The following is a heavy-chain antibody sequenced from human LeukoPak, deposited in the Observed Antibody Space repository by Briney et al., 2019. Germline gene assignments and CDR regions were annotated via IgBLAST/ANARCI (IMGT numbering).Heavy chain of an antibody. CDR3: ACRQFTSPWSDP. J-gene: IGHJ5*02. CDR1: GDTFATNW. D-gene: IGHD2-2*01. CDR2: IYPGYSRT. Sequence: GESLKISCKGSGDTFATNWIGWVRQLPGKGLEWMGVIYPGYSRTRYNPSFQGQVTISADKSTSTAYLQWSSLQASDSGMYYCACRQFTSPWSDPWGPETLVTVS. V-gene: IGHV5-51*01.